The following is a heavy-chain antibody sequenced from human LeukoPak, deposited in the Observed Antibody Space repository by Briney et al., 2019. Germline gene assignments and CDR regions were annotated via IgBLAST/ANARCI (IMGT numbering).Heavy chain of an antibody. CDR1: GGSISSYF. J-gene: IGHJ5*02. CDR3: ARDRIAAGSFDP. Sequence: SETLSLTCTVSGGSISSYFWNWIRQPPGKGLEWIGHIHYSGSTNYNPSLKSRVAISVDTSKNHFSLKLSSVTAADTAMYYCARDRIAAGSFDPWGQGTLVTVSS. CDR2: IHYSGST. V-gene: IGHV4-59*01. D-gene: IGHD6-13*01.